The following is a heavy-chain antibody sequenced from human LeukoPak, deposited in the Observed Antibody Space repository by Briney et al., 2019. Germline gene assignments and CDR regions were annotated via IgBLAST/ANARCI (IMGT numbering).Heavy chain of an antibody. Sequence: GGSLRLSCAASGFTFSSYSMNWVRQAPGKGLEWVSSISSSSSYIYYADSVKGRFIISRDNTKNSLYLQMNSLRAEDTAVYYCARVFSSSGYHTSDPWGQGTLVTVSS. V-gene: IGHV3-21*01. CDR3: ARVFSSSGYHTSDP. CDR1: GFTFSSYS. J-gene: IGHJ5*02. D-gene: IGHD6-25*01. CDR2: ISSSSSYI.